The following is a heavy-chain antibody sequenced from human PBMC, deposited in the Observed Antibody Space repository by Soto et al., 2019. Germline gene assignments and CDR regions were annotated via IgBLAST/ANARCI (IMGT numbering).Heavy chain of an antibody. CDR2: ISGSGGST. V-gene: IGHV3-23*01. Sequence: GGSLRLSCAASGFTFSSYAMSWVRQAPGKGLEWVSAISGSGGSTYYADSVKGRFTISRDNSKNTLYLQMNSLRAEDTAVYYCAKEIVTGRVQQDAFDIWGQGTMVTVSS. CDR3: AKEIVTGRVQQDAFDI. J-gene: IGHJ3*02. CDR1: GFTFSSYA. D-gene: IGHD6-13*01.